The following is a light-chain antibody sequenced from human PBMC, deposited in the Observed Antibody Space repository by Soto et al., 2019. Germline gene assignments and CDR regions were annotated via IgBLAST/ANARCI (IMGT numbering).Light chain of an antibody. J-gene: IGKJ1*01. CDR1: QRISSN. CDR2: GAS. Sequence: EIVMTQSPATLSVSPGEGATLSCRASQRISSNLAWYQQKPGQAPRLLIYGASTRATGIPARFSGSGSGTEFTLTISSLQSEDFAVYYCQQYNISPPWTFGQGTRVEIK. CDR3: QQYNISPPWT. V-gene: IGKV3-15*01.